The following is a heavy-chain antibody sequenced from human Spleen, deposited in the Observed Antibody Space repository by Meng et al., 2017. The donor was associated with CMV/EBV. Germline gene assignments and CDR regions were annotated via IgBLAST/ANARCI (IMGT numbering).Heavy chain of an antibody. J-gene: IGHJ4*02. Sequence: VSGGSVSSVRYFWGSIRQPPGTGLGWIGSISYSGSTYYNPSLKSRVTIFVDTSKNQFSLRLTSVTAADTAVYYCARHGWTGTTPIDYWGQGTLVTVSS. D-gene: IGHD1-1*01. CDR1: GGSVSSVRYF. CDR2: ISYSGST. V-gene: IGHV4-39*01. CDR3: ARHGWTGTTPIDY.